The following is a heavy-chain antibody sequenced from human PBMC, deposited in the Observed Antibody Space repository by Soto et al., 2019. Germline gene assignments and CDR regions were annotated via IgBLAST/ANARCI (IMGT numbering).Heavy chain of an antibody. D-gene: IGHD5-12*01. V-gene: IGHV6-1*01. CDR2: TYYRSKWYN. J-gene: IGHJ6*02. CDR1: GDSVSSSSAA. Sequence: SQTLSLTCAISGDSVSSSSAAWNWIRQSPSRGLEWLGRTYYRSKWYNDYAVSVKSRITINPDTSKNQFSLQLNSVTPEDTAVYYCARLATIPTHYYYYYGMDVWGQGTTVTVS. CDR3: ARLATIPTHYYYYYGMDV.